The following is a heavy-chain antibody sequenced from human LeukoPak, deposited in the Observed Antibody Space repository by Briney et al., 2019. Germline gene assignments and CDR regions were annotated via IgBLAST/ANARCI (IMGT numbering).Heavy chain of an antibody. D-gene: IGHD3-22*01. CDR3: ARESGGITMIVGRWLDY. Sequence: GGSLRLSCAASGFTFSSYAMHWVRQAPGKGLEWVAVISYDGSNKYYADSVKGRFTISRDNSKNTLYLQMNSLRAEDTAVYYCARESGGITMIVGRWLDYWGQGTLVTVSS. V-gene: IGHV3-30-3*01. CDR2: ISYDGSNK. CDR1: GFTFSSYA. J-gene: IGHJ4*02.